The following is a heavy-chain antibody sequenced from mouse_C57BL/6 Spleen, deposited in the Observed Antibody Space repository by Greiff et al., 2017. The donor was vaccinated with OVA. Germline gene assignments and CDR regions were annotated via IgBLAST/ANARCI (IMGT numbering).Heavy chain of an antibody. J-gene: IGHJ4*01. CDR3: ARRNYSNHYAMDY. CDR2: ISSGRSTI. CDR1: GFTFSDYG. Sequence: EVKVVESGGGLVKPGGSLKLSCAASGFTFSDYGMHWVRQAPEKGLEWVAYISSGRSTIYYADTVKGRFTISRDNAKNTLFLQMTSLRSEDTAMYYCARRNYSNHYAMDYWGEGTSVTVSS. V-gene: IGHV5-17*01. D-gene: IGHD2-5*01.